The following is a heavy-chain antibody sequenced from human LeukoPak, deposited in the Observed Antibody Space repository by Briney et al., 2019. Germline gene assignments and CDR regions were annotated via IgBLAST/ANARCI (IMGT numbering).Heavy chain of an antibody. CDR2: ISSSGTTT. CDR1: GFTFSNYE. D-gene: IGHD6-13*01. V-gene: IGHV3-48*03. Sequence: PGGSLRLSCAASGFTFSNYEMNWVRQAPGKGLEWVSYISSSGTTTYYTDSVKGRFTVSRDNAKSSLYLQMNSLRAEDTAVYYCARDSSSWDPGYWGQGTLVTVSS. CDR3: ARDSSSWDPGY. J-gene: IGHJ4*02.